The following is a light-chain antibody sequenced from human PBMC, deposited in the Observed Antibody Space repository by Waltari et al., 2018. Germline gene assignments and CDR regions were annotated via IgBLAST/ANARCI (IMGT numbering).Light chain of an antibody. CDR2: HDT. J-gene: IGLJ2*01. CDR1: KLGDRY. V-gene: IGLV3-1*01. CDR3: QAWDSSTVV. Sequence: SYEVSQPPSVSVSPGQTATITCSGDKLGDRYSYWYQQKPGQSPVLGIYHDTKRPSGIPGRFSGSNSEDTATLTISGTQAMDEADYFCQAWDSSTVVFGGGTRLTVL.